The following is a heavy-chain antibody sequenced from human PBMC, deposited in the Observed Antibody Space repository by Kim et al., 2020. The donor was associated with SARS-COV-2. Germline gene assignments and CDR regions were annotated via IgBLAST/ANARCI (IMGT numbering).Heavy chain of an antibody. D-gene: IGHD3-10*01. CDR1: GFTFSISW. J-gene: IGHJ5*02. CDR2: ITGDGTSV. V-gene: IGHV3-74*01. CDR3: VWMGEPGGA. Sequence: GGSLRLSCAASGFTFSISWMHWVRQAPGKGLVWVSRITGDGTSVSYTDSVKGRFTVSRDNAKNTLYLEMNNLRVEDTAVYFCVWMGEPGGAWGRGTLVTVSS.